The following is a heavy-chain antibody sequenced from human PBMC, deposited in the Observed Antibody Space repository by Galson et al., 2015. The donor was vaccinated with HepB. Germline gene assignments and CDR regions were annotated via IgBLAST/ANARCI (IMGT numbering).Heavy chain of an antibody. J-gene: IGHJ2*01. D-gene: IGHD3-10*01. CDR2: ISGSGGST. CDR1: GFTFSSYA. Sequence: SLRLSCAASGFTFSSYAMSWVRQAPGKGLEWVSAISGSGGSTYYADSVKGRFTISRDNSKNTLYLQMNSLRAEDTAVYYCAKGGFGELLRWYFDLWGRGTLVTVSS. CDR3: AKGGFGELLRWYFDL. V-gene: IGHV3-23*01.